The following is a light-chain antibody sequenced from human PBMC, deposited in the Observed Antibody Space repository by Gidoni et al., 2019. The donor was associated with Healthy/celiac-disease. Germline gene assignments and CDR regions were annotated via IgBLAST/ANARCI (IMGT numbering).Light chain of an antibody. J-gene: IGKJ4*01. CDR1: QDISNY. V-gene: IGKV1-33*01. CDR2: DAS. CDR3: QQYDNLSLT. Sequence: DIQMTQSPSSLSASVGDRVTITCQASQDISNYLNWYQQQPGKAPKLLIYDASNLETGVPSRFSGSGSGTDFTFTSSSLQPEDIATYYCQQYDNLSLTFGGGTKVEIK.